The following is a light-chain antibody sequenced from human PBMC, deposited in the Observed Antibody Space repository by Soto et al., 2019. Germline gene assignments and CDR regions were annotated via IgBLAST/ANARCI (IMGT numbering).Light chain of an antibody. CDR1: SSNIGRYT. CDR3: AAWEDSLNGVV. J-gene: IGLJ3*02. Sequence: QSVLTQPPSASGTPGQRVTISCSGSSSNIGRYTVNWYQQLPGTAPKLLIYRNDQRPSGVPDRFSGSKSGTSASLAISGLQSEDEADYYCAAWEDSLNGVVFGGGTKLTVL. CDR2: RND. V-gene: IGLV1-44*01.